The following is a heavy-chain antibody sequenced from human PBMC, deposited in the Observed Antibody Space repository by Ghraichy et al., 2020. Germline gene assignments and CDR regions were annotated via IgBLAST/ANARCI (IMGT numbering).Heavy chain of an antibody. D-gene: IGHD5-18*01. J-gene: IGHJ4*02. CDR2: INAGNGNT. CDR3: ARSGYSYDYPRYFDY. V-gene: IGHV1-3*01. Sequence: ASVKVSCKASGYTFTSYAMHWVRQATGQRLEWMGWINAGNGNTKYSQKFQGRVTITRDTSASTAYMELSSLRSEDTAVYYCARSGYSYDYPRYFDYWGQGTLVTVSS. CDR1: GYTFTSYA.